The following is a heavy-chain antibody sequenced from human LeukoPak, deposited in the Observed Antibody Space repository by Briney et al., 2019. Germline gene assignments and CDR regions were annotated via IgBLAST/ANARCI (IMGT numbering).Heavy chain of an antibody. CDR1: GGSISSYY. CDR2: IYTSGST. CDR3: ARVRGSMVGYYMDV. D-gene: IGHD3-10*01. Sequence: SETLSLTCTVSGGSISSYYWSWIRQLAGKRLEWIGRIYTSGSTNYNPSLKSRVTMSVDTSKNQFSLKLNSVTAADTAVYYCARVRGSMVGYYMDVWGKGTTVTVSS. V-gene: IGHV4-4*07. J-gene: IGHJ6*03.